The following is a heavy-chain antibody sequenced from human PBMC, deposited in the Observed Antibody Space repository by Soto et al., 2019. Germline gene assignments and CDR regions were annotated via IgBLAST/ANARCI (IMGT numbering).Heavy chain of an antibody. CDR2: IYHSGTT. V-gene: IGHV4-38-2*01. CDR3: TRLMYSSSWYAGS. Sequence: SETLSLTCAVSGYSISSGYYWGWIRQPPGKGVEWIGTIYHSGTTYYNPSLKSRVTITLDTSKNQVSLKLSSATAADTAVYYCTRLMYSSSWYAGSWGQGTLVTVSS. J-gene: IGHJ5*02. D-gene: IGHD6-13*01. CDR1: GYSISSGYY.